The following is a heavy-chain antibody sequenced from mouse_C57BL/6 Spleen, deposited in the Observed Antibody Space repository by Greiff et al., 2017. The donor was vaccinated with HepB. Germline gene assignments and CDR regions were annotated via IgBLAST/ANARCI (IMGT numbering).Heavy chain of an antibody. CDR2: INPSSGYT. V-gene: IGHV1-7*01. CDR1: GYTFTSYW. Sequence: QVQLQQSGAELAKPGASVKLSCKASGYTFTSYWMHWVKQRPGQGLEWIGYINPSSGYTKYNQKFKDKATLTADKSPSTAYMQLSSLTYEDSAVYYCARDSSGYFAYWGQGTLVTVSA. CDR3: ARDSSGYFAY. J-gene: IGHJ3*01. D-gene: IGHD3-2*02.